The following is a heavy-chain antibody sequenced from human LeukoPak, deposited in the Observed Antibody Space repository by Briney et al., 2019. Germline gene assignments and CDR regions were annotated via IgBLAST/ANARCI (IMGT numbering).Heavy chain of an antibody. CDR1: GGSISSGGYY. CDR2: IYYSGST. V-gene: IGHV4-31*03. J-gene: IGHJ2*01. CDR3: AKSIAAAGPGGYFDL. D-gene: IGHD6-13*01. Sequence: SQTLSLTCTVSGGSISSGGYYWSWIRQHPGKGLEWIGYIYYSGSTYYNPSLKSRVTISVDTSKNQFSLKLSSVTAADTAVYYCAKSIAAAGPGGYFDLWGRGTLVTVSS.